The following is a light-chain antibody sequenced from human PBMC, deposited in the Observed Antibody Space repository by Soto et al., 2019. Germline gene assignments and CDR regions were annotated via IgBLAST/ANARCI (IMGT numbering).Light chain of an antibody. Sequence: EIVLTQSPATLSLSPGERATLSCRASQSVSSYLAWYQQKPSQAPRLLIYDASNRATGIPARFSGSGSGTDFTLTISSLEPEDFAVYYCQQRSNWPPTWTFGQGTKLEIK. V-gene: IGKV3-11*01. J-gene: IGKJ1*01. CDR1: QSVSSY. CDR3: QQRSNWPPTWT. CDR2: DAS.